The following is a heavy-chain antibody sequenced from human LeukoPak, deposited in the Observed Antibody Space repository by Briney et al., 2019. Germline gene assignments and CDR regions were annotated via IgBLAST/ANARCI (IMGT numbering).Heavy chain of an antibody. Sequence: GGSLRLSCTASGFTFDDYGMSWVRQAPGKGLEWVSGINWNGGNTNYADSVKGRFTISRDNAKSSLYLQMNSLRAEDTALYYCARGTVTVEYSGYDSSPYYYYYVDVWGKGTTVTVSS. CDR2: INWNGGNT. V-gene: IGHV3-20*04. CDR1: GFTFDDYG. D-gene: IGHD5-12*01. CDR3: ARGTVTVEYSGYDSSPYYYYYVDV. J-gene: IGHJ6*03.